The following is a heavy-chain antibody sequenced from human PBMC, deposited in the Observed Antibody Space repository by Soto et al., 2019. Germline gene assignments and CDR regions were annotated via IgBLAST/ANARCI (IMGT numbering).Heavy chain of an antibody. V-gene: IGHV1-2*02. Sequence: QVLQLQARAEVTKPGASVKVSCTASGYPYSGFYMHWVRQAPGQWIEWIGCNNPNSGGTKTAEKFQGRVNMTSDTSLSSGYMELRRLTTCDTAVYYCASAAVSGTSGLDFWGQGTQVTVSS. CDR1: GYPYSGFY. J-gene: IGHJ4*02. CDR3: ASAAVSGTSGLDF. CDR2: NNPNSGGT. D-gene: IGHD1-1*01.